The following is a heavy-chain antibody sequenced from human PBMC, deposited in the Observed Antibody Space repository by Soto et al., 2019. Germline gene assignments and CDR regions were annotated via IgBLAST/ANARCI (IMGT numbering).Heavy chain of an antibody. CDR3: ARSIVVVTAADY. V-gene: IGHV1-2*02. Sequence: ASVKVSCKASGYTFTGYYMHWVRQAPGQGLEWMGWINPNSGGTKYSQKFQGRVTITRDTSASTAYMELSSLRSEDTAVYYCARSIVVVTAADYWGQGTPVTVSS. D-gene: IGHD2-21*02. CDR2: INPNSGGT. J-gene: IGHJ4*02. CDR1: GYTFTGYY.